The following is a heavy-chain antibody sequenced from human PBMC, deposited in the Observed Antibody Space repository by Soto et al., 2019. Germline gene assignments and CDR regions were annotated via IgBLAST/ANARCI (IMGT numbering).Heavy chain of an antibody. CDR2: IYYSGST. D-gene: IGHD3-9*01. Sequence: GKGLEWIGYIYYSGSTNYNPSLKSRVTISVDTSKNQFSLKLSSVTAADTAVYYCARHGLRYFDWLTFDPWGQGTLVTVSS. CDR3: ARHGLRYFDWLTFDP. V-gene: IGHV4-59*08. J-gene: IGHJ5*02.